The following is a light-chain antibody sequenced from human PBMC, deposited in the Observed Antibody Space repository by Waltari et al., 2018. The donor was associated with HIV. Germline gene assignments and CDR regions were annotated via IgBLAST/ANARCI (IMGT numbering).Light chain of an antibody. CDR1: RSNIGSNY. CDR3: AAWDGSLSGFWV. CDR2: RND. V-gene: IGLV1-47*01. J-gene: IGLJ3*02. Sequence: QSVLTQPPSASGPPGQRVTISCSGGRSNIGSNYVYWYPQPPGTAPKLLIYRNDQRPSGVPDRFSGSKSGTSASLAISGLRSEDEADYYCAAWDGSLSGFWVFGGGTKLAVL.